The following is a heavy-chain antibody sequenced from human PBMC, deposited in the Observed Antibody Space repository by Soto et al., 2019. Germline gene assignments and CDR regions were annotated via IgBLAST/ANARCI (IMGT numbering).Heavy chain of an antibody. D-gene: IGHD3-10*01. Sequence: ESGGGLVQPGRSLRLSCAASGFTFDDYAMHWVRQAPGKGLEWVSRISWNSGNIDYADSVKGRFTISRDNSKNSLYLQMDSLRAEDTALYYCAKDVEGNYFDYWGQGTLVTVSS. J-gene: IGHJ4*02. CDR1: GFTFDDYA. CDR2: ISWNSGNI. CDR3: AKDVEGNYFDY. V-gene: IGHV3-9*01.